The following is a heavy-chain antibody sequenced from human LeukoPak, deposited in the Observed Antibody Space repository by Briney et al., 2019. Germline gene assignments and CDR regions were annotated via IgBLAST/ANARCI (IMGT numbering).Heavy chain of an antibody. J-gene: IGHJ5*02. CDR3: ARTRGGGIQPNWFDP. CDR1: GGSISSYY. Sequence: PSETLSLTCTVSGGSISSYYWSWIRQPPGKGLEWIGYIYYSGSTNYNPSLKSRVTISVDTSKNQFSLKLSSVTAADTAVYYCARTRGGGIQPNWFDPWGQGTLVTVSS. D-gene: IGHD5-18*01. CDR2: IYYSGST. V-gene: IGHV4-59*08.